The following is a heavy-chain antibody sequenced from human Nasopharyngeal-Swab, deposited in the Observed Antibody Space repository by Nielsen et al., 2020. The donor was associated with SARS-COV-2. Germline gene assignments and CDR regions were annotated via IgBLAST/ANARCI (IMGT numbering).Heavy chain of an antibody. CDR2: IYHSGST. D-gene: IGHD6-13*01. CDR3: AREGLAAASDY. Sequence: SETLSLTCVVFGGTLNGFHWKWIRQTPGKGLEWIGSIYHSGSTYYNPSLKSRVTISVDTSKNQFSLKLSSVTAADTAVYYCAREGLAAASDYWGQGTLVTVSS. CDR1: GGTLNGFH. J-gene: IGHJ4*02. V-gene: IGHV4-34*01.